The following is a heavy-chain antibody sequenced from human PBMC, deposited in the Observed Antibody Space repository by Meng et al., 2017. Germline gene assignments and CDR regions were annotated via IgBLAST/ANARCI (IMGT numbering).Heavy chain of an antibody. V-gene: IGHV3-66*02. CDR1: GFTVSSNY. D-gene: IGHD5-24*01. CDR3: ARDRDGYNWFDP. CDR2: IYSGGST. J-gene: IGHJ5*02. Sequence: QWVGAGGGLAHPGGFMSSPCEALGFTVSSNYMSWVRQAPGKGLEWVSVIYSGGSTYYADSVKGRFTISRDNSKNTLYLQMNSLRAEDTAVYYCARDRDGYNWFDPWGQGTLVTVSS.